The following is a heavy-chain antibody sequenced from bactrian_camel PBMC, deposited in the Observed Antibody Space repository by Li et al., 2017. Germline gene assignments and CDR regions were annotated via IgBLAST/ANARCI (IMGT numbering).Heavy chain of an antibody. J-gene: IGHJ4*01. Sequence: VQLVESGGGLVQPGGSLRLSCTASGFTFSSYYIAWVRQAPGKGLEWVSAIDRDGGITMYLDSVKGRFTISRDNAKSTVYLQMNSLKPEDTAMYYCAKDSPRGQWTLIVTILDEYNYWGQGTQVTVS. V-gene: IGHV3S40*01. CDR3: AKDSPRGQWTLIVTILDEYNY. CDR1: GFTFSSYY. D-gene: IGHD4*01. CDR2: IDRDGGIT.